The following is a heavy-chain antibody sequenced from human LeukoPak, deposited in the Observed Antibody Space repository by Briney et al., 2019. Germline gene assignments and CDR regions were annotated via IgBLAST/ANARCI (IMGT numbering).Heavy chain of an antibody. V-gene: IGHV3-9*01. Sequence: GGSLRLSCAASGFTFDDYAMHWVRQAPGKGLEWVSGVGWNSGSIVYGDSVKGRFTISRDNAKNSLYLQMNSLRAEDTALYYCAKDRGVGYYGSGTYPGGFDYWGQGTLVTVSS. CDR1: GFTFDDYA. CDR2: VGWNSGSI. D-gene: IGHD3-10*01. CDR3: AKDRGVGYYGSGTYPGGFDY. J-gene: IGHJ4*02.